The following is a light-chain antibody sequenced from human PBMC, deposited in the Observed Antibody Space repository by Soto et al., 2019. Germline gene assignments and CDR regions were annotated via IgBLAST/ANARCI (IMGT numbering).Light chain of an antibody. J-gene: IGLJ1*01. Sequence: QAVVTQPPSVSGAPGQRVTISCTGNSSNIGANYDVHWYQQFPGGAPKLLIFGNNNRPSGVPDRFSGSQSGTLASLVITGLQSEDETDYYCCSYAVGSTPYVFGTGTKLTVL. CDR3: CSYAVGSTPYV. CDR1: SSNIGANYD. V-gene: IGLV1-40*01. CDR2: GNN.